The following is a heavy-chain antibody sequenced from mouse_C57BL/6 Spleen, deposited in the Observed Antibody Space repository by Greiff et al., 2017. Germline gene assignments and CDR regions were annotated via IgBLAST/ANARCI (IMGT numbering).Heavy chain of an antibody. D-gene: IGHD2-4*01. CDR3: AIIYYDYDGYAMDD. CDR1: GYTFTDYY. V-gene: IGHV1-26*01. Sequence: VQLQQSGPELVKPGASVKISCKASGYTFTDYYMNWVKQSHGKSLEWIGDINPNNGGTSYNQKFKGKATLTVDKSSSTAYMELRSLTSEDSAVYYCAIIYYDYDGYAMDDGGQGTSVTVSS. J-gene: IGHJ4*01. CDR2: INPNNGGT.